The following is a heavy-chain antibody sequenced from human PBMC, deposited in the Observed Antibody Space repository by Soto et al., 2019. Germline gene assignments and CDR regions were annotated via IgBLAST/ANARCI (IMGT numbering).Heavy chain of an antibody. CDR3: VRVWNSFDY. J-gene: IGHJ4*02. V-gene: IGHV3-74*01. Sequence: EVQLVESGGGLVQPGGSLRLSCAASGFTLSSYWMHWVRQAPGKGLVWVSRINSDGSSISYADSVKGRFTISRDNAKNTLYRARDSLRAEDTAVYYCVRVWNSFDYWGQGTLVTVSS. CDR2: INSDGSSI. CDR1: GFTLSSYW. D-gene: IGHD1-1*01.